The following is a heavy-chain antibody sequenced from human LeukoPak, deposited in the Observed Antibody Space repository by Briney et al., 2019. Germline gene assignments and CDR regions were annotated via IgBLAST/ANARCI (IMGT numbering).Heavy chain of an antibody. CDR2: IRKDGSDI. J-gene: IGHJ4*02. V-gene: IGHV3-7*01. CDR3: ARVRHYDILTGYLDY. D-gene: IGHD3-9*01. Sequence: PGGSLRLSCAASGFTFSTSWMSWVRQAPGKGLEWVANIRKDGSDIHYVDSVKGRFTISRDNAKNSLYLQMNSLRAEDTAVYYCARVRHYDILTGYLDYWGQGTLVTVSS. CDR1: GFTFSTSW.